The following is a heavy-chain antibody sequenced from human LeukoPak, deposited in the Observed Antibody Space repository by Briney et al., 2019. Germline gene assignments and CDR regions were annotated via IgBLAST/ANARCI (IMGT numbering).Heavy chain of an antibody. CDR3: ARSTSYVDIVATSEYYYGMEV. V-gene: IGHV4-34*01. CDR1: GGSFSGYY. CDR2: INHSGTT. J-gene: IGHJ6*02. Sequence: SETLSLTCAVYGGSFSGYYWSWIRQPPGKGLEWIGEINHSGTTSYNPSLKSRVTISVDTSKNHFSLKLSSVTAADTAVYYCARSTSYVDIVATSEYYYGMEVWGQGNKVTVSS. D-gene: IGHD5-12*01.